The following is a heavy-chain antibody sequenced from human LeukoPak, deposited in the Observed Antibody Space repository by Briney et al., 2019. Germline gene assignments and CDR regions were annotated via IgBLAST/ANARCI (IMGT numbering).Heavy chain of an antibody. J-gene: IGHJ6*03. CDR2: ISGSASST. V-gene: IGHV3-23*01. CDR3: AKWGPGYYYYIDV. CDR1: GFSFTTYA. Sequence: GGSLRLSCAASGFSFTTYAMSWVRQAPGKGLEWVSAISGSASSTYYADSVKGRFTISRDNSKSTVYLQMNSLRAEDTAVYYCAKWGPGYYYYIDVWGKGTTVTVSS. D-gene: IGHD3-16*01.